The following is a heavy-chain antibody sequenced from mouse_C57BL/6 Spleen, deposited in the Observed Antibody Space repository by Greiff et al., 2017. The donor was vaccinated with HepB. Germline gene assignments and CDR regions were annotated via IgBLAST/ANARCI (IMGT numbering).Heavy chain of an antibody. CDR2: ISYDGSN. Sequence: ESGPGLVKPSQSLSLTCSVTGYSITSGYYWNWIRQFPGNKLEWMGYISYDGSNNYNPSLKNRISITRDTSKNQFFLKLNSVTTEDTATYYCAREGWDEAYWGQGTLVTVSA. V-gene: IGHV3-6*01. CDR3: AREGWDEAY. J-gene: IGHJ3*01. D-gene: IGHD4-1*01. CDR1: GYSITSGYY.